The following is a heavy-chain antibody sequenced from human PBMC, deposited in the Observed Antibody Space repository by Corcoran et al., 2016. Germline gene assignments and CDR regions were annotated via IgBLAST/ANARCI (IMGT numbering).Heavy chain of an antibody. J-gene: IGHJ4*02. CDR1: GYSFTSYW. Sequence: EVQLVQSGAEVKKPGESLKISCKGSGYSFTSYWSGWVRQMPGKGLAWMGIIYPGDSDTRYSPSFQGQVTISADKSISTADLQWSSLKASDTAMYYCARPTSCSTTTCYFDYWGQGTLVTVSS. V-gene: IGHV5-51*01. CDR2: IYPGDSDT. CDR3: ARPTSCSTTTCYFDY. D-gene: IGHD2-2*01.